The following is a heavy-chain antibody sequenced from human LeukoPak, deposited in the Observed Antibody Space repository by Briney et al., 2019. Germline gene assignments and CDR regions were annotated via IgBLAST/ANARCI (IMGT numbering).Heavy chain of an antibody. V-gene: IGHV4-34*01. Sequence: PSETLSLTCAAYGGSFSGYYWSWIRQPPGKGLEWIGEINHSGSTNYNPSLKSRVTISVDTSKNQFSLKLSSVTAADTAVYYCARGANSSGWYWFDPWGQGTLVTVSS. CDR1: GGSFSGYY. J-gene: IGHJ5*02. D-gene: IGHD6-19*01. CDR3: ARGANSSGWYWFDP. CDR2: INHSGST.